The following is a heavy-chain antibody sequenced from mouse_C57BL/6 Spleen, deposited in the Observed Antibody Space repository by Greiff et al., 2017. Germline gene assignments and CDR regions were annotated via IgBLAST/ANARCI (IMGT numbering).Heavy chain of an antibody. D-gene: IGHD2-2*01. J-gene: IGHJ2*01. Sequence: EVQLQQSGPELVKPGASVKISCKASGYTFTDYYMNWVKQSHGKSLEWIGDINPNNGGTSYNQKFKGKATLTVDKSSSTAYMELRSLTSEDSAVYYCARGGYGFCDYWGQGTTLTVSS. CDR1: GYTFTDYY. V-gene: IGHV1-26*01. CDR3: ARGGYGFCDY. CDR2: INPNNGGT.